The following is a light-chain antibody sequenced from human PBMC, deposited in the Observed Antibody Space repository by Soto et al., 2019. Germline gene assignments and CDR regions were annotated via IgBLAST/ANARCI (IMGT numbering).Light chain of an antibody. V-gene: IGKV3-20*01. CDR3: QHYGSLPRA. Sequence: NVLTQSPGTLSLCPGERATLSCRASQSVGNNYLAWYQQKPGRAPRLLIYDASTRATGIPDRFSGSGSGTDFTLTINRLEPEDFAVYYCQHYGSLPRAFGQGTKLEIK. CDR2: DAS. J-gene: IGKJ2*01. CDR1: QSVGNNY.